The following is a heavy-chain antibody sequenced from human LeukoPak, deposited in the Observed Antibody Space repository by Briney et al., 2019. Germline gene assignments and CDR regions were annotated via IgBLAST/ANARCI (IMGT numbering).Heavy chain of an antibody. CDR2: IYPGDSDT. CDR1: GYSFTSYW. V-gene: IGHV5-51*01. CDR3: ARALGYCSGGSCYWAYFDY. J-gene: IGHJ4*02. Sequence: GESLKISCKGSGYSFTSYWIGWVRQMPGKGLEWMGIIYPGDSDTRYSPSFQGQVTISADKSIRTAYLQWSSLKASDTAMYYCARALGYCSGGSCYWAYFDYWGQGTLVTVSS. D-gene: IGHD2-15*01.